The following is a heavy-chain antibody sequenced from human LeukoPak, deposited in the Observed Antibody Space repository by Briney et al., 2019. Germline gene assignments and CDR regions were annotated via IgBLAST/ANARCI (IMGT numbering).Heavy chain of an antibody. J-gene: IGHJ4*02. CDR2: MNPNSGDT. D-gene: IGHD2-2*01. V-gene: IGHV1-2*02. Sequence: ASVKVSCKASGYTFTAYYLHWVRQAPGQGLEWMGWMNPNSGDTNYAQKFQGRVTMTRDTSITTAYMELSGLTSDDTAMYYCARDRMGDCATTSCYLAFWGQGALVTVPS. CDR1: GYTFTAYY. CDR3: ARDRMGDCATTSCYLAF.